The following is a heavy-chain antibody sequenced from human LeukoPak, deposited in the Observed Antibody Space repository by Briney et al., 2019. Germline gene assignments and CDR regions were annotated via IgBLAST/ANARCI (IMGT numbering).Heavy chain of an antibody. CDR1: GYTFSSLG. CDR3: ARDRANAKKYCSGGSCYSQHFDY. CDR2: ISAYNGNT. Sequence: ASVKVSCKASGYTFSSLGISWVRQAPGQGLEWMGWISAYNGNTNYAQKLQGRVTMTTDTSTSTAYMELRSLRSDDTALYYCARDRANAKKYCSGGSCYSQHFDYWGQGTLVTVSS. D-gene: IGHD2-15*01. J-gene: IGHJ4*02. V-gene: IGHV1-18*01.